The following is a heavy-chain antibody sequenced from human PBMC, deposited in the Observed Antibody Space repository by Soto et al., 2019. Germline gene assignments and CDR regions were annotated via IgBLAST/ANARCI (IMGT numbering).Heavy chain of an antibody. CDR1: GGSISSGGYS. Sequence: SETLSLTCAVSGGSISSGGYSWSWIRQPPGKGLEWIGYIYHSGNTYYNPSLKNRVTISVDRSKNQFSLKLSSVTAADTAVYYCARVPYPWGQGTPVTVSS. CDR2: IYHSGNT. V-gene: IGHV4-30-2*01. J-gene: IGHJ5*02. CDR3: ARVPYP.